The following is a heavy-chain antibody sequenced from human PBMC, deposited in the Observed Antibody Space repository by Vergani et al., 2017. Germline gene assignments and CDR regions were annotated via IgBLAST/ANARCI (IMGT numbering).Heavy chain of an antibody. CDR3: ATLPVAIGFDY. Sequence: QVHLVESGGGVVQPGRSLRLSCVVSGFTSSYYGMHWVRQAPGKGLEWVAVISYDGSNKYYADSVKGRFTISRDNSKNTLYLQMNSLRAEDTAVYYCATLPVAIGFDYWGQGTLVTVSS. J-gene: IGHJ4*02. CDR2: ISYDGSNK. D-gene: IGHD2-2*01. V-gene: IGHV3-30*03. CDR1: GFTSSYYG.